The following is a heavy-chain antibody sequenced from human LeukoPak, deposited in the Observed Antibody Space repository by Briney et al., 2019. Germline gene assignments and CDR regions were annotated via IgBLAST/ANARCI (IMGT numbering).Heavy chain of an antibody. D-gene: IGHD3-10*01. CDR3: ARDSTYWYDSGSSGPHYFDY. J-gene: IGHJ4*02. CDR2: ISSDGSKT. CDR1: GFIFSNYA. V-gene: IGHV3-30*01. Sequence: GSPRLSCAASGFIFSNYAMHWVRQAPGKGLERVALISSDGSKTYHADSVKGRFSISRDNSKNTLYLQLNSLRAEDTSVYYCARDSTYWYDSGSSGPHYFDYWGQGTLVTVSS.